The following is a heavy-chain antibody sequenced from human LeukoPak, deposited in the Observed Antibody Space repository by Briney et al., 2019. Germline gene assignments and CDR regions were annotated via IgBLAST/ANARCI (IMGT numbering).Heavy chain of an antibody. J-gene: IGHJ4*02. CDR1: GFIFSSYG. CDR2: SGSGGST. Sequence: GGSLRLSCAASGFIFSSYGMHWVRQAPGKGLEWVSGSGSGGSTHYADSVKGRFTISRDNSKNTLYLQMNSLRAEDTAVYYCAKDFWSGYYPNYWGQGTLVTVSS. CDR3: AKDFWSGYYPNY. V-gene: IGHV3-23*01. D-gene: IGHD3-3*01.